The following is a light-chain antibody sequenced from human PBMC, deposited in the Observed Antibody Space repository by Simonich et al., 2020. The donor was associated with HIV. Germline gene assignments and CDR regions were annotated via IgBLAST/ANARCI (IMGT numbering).Light chain of an antibody. CDR3: QQSYSTPRT. V-gene: IGKV1-39*01. CDR1: QDISNY. J-gene: IGKJ5*01. Sequence: DIQMTQSPSSVSASVGDRVTITCQASQDISNYLNWYQQKPGKAPKLLIYAASSLQSGVPSRFSGSGSGTDFTLTISSLQPEDFATYYCQQSYSTPRTFGQGTRLEIK. CDR2: AAS.